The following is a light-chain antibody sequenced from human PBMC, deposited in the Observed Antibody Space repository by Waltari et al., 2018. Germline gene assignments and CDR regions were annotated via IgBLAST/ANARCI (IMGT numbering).Light chain of an antibody. V-gene: IGLV1-44*01. Sequence: QSVLTQPPSASGTPGQRVTISCSGSNSNIGSNTVNWYQQFPATAPKLLIYNNNTRPSGVPDRFSGSKSDTSASLAISGLQSEDEADYYCAAWDDSPNGYVFGTGTKVTVL. CDR3: AAWDDSPNGYV. CDR2: NNN. CDR1: NSNIGSNT. J-gene: IGLJ1*01.